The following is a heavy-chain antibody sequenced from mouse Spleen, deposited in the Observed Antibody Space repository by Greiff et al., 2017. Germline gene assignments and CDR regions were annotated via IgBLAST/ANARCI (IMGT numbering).Heavy chain of an antibody. CDR3: ASRDDYAPFAY. V-gene: IGHV1-19*01. D-gene: IGHD2-4*01. Sequence: EVQLQQSGPVLVKPGASVKMSCKASGYTFTDYYMNWVKQSHGKSLEWIGVINPYNGGTSYNQKFKGKATLTVDKSSSTAYMELNSLTSEDSAVYYCASRDDYAPFAYWGQGTLVTVSA. CDR1: GYTFTDYY. J-gene: IGHJ3*01. CDR2: INPYNGGT.